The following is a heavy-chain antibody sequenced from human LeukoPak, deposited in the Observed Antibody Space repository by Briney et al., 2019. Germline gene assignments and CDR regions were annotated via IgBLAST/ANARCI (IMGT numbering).Heavy chain of an antibody. D-gene: IGHD6-13*01. CDR3: VRGTIPAPDRIDY. CDR2: ISSSSTTI. Sequence: GGSLRLSSAASAFSLSSYSMNWVRQAPGKGLEWVSYISSSSTTIFYADSVKGRFTISRDNAKNSLYLQMNSLRAEDTAVYYCVRGTIPAPDRIDYWGQGTLVTVSS. J-gene: IGHJ4*02. CDR1: AFSLSSYS. V-gene: IGHV3-48*01.